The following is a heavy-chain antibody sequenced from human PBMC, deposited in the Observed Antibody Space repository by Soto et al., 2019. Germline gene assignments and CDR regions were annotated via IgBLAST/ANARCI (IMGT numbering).Heavy chain of an antibody. D-gene: IGHD1-1*01. CDR2: IYYSGST. CDR1: GGSISSGGYY. V-gene: IGHV4-31*03. Sequence: QVQLQESGPGLVKPSQTLSLTCTVSGGSISSGGYYWSWIRQHPGKGLEWIGEIYYSGSTYYNPSLKSRVTISVDTSKNQFSLKLSSVTAADTAVYYCARDRTGTTAWHGMDVWGQGTTVTVSS. CDR3: ARDRTGTTAWHGMDV. J-gene: IGHJ6*02.